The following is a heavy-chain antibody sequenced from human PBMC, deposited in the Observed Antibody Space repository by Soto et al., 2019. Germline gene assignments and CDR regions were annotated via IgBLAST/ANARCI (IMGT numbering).Heavy chain of an antibody. V-gene: IGHV4-39*01. CDR3: ARKGSSSSWENWFDP. CDR2: IYYSGST. CDR1: GGSISSSSYY. Sequence: SETLSLTCTVSGGSISSSSYYWGWIRQPPGKGLEWIGSIYYSGSTYYNPSLKSRVTISVDTSKNQFSLKLSSVTAADTAVYYCARKGSSSSWENWFDPWGQGTLVTVSS. D-gene: IGHD6-13*01. J-gene: IGHJ5*02.